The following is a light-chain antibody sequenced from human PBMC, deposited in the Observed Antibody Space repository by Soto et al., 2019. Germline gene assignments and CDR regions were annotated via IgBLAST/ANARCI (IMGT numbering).Light chain of an antibody. J-gene: IGKJ1*01. V-gene: IGKV1-5*03. CDR3: QHYHSYSEA. CDR2: KAS. CDR1: QTISSW. Sequence: DIQMTQSPSTLSGSVGDRVTITCRASQTISSWWAWYQQKPGKAPKLLIYKASTLKSGVPSRFSGSGSGTEFTLTIRSLQPDDFATYYYQHYHSYSEAFGQRAKVDTK.